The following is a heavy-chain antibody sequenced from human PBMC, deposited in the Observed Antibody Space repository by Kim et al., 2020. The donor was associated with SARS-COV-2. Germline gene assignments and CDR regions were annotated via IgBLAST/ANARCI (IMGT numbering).Heavy chain of an antibody. D-gene: IGHD3-22*01. V-gene: IGHV3-9*01. CDR2: ISWNSGSI. CDR3: AKAHVPAYYYDSSGWDYFDY. J-gene: IGHJ4*02. CDR1: GFTFDDYA. Sequence: GGSLRLSCAASGFTFDDYAMHWVRQAPGKGLEWVSGISWNSGSIGYADSVKGRFTISRDNAKNSLYLQMNSLRAEDTALYYCAKAHVPAYYYDSSGWDYFDYWGQGTLVTVSS.